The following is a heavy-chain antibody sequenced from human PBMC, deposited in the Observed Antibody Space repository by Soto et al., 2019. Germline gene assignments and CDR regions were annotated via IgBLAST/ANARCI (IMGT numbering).Heavy chain of an antibody. CDR2: ISSSSSYI. CDR3: ARDLYQLLYVGTTVTTNGPNDY. V-gene: IGHV3-21*01. Sequence: GGSLRLSCAASGFTFSSYSMNWVRQAPGKGLEWVSSISSSSSYIYYADSVKGRFTISRDNAKNSLYLQMNSLRAEDTAVYYCARDLYQLLYVGTTVTTNGPNDYWGQGTLVTVSS. CDR1: GFTFSSYS. J-gene: IGHJ4*02. D-gene: IGHD2-2*02.